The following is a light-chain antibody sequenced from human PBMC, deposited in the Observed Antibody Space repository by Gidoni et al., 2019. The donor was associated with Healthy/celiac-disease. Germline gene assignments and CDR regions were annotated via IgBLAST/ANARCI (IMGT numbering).Light chain of an antibody. J-gene: IGKJ2*04. Sequence: EIVLTQSPGTLSLSPGERATLSCRASQSVSSSYLSWYQQKPGQAPRLLIYGASSRATGIPDRFSGSGSGTDFTLTIRRLEPEDFAVYYCQQYGSSLHMCSFXPXTKLEIK. CDR2: GAS. CDR3: QQYGSSLHMCS. V-gene: IGKV3-20*01. CDR1: QSVSSSY.